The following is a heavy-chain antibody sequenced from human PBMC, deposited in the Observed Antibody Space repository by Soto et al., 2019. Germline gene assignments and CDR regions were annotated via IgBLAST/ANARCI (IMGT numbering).Heavy chain of an antibody. CDR3: VYYYGSGRKGYYFDY. J-gene: IGHJ4*02. D-gene: IGHD3-10*01. CDR1: GFTFSNAW. CDR2: IKSKTDGGTT. Sequence: EVQLVESGGGLVKPGGSLRLSCAASGFTFSNAWMNWVRQAPGKGLEWVGRIKSKTDGGTTDYAAPVKGRFTISRDDSKNTLYLQMNSLKTEDTAVYYCVYYYGSGRKGYYFDYWGQGTLVTVSS. V-gene: IGHV3-15*07.